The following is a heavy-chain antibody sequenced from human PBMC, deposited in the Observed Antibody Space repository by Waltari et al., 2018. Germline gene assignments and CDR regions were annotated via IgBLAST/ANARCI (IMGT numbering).Heavy chain of an antibody. J-gene: IGHJ6*02. CDR3: TRDEGFYYYYGLDV. CDR1: GFGFRDSA. CDR2: ISYDGTQK. V-gene: IGHV3-30-3*01. Sequence: QLQLVESGGGVVPPGGSLCLSCAGSGFGFRDSAPHWVRQSPGRGLEWVAVISYDGTQKYFADSVRGRFTISRDNSKNIFYLQMDSLRNDDTGVYYCTRDEGFYYYYGLDVWGQGTTVNVSS.